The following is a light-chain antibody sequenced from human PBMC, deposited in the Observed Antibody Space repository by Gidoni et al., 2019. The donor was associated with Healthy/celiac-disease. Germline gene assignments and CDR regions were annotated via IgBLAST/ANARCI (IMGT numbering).Light chain of an antibody. V-gene: IGLV2-23*03. CDR3: CSYAGSSTFEGV. CDR2: EGS. CDR1: SSAVGSYNL. Sequence: QSALTQPASVSGSPGQSITISCTGTSSAVGSYNLVSCYQQHPGKAPKLMIYEGSKRPSGVSNRFSGSKSGNTASLTISGLQAEDEADYYCCSYAGSSTFEGVFGGGTKLTVL. J-gene: IGLJ3*02.